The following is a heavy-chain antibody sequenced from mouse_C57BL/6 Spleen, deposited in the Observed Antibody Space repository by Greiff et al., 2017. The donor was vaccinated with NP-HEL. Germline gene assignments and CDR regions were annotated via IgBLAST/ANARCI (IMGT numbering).Heavy chain of an antibody. CDR2: IWTGGGT. Sequence: VKLMESGPGLVAPSQSLSITCTVSGFSLTSYAISWVRQPPGKGLEWLGVIWTGGGTNYNSALKSRLSISKDNSKSQVFLKMNSLQTDDTARYYCARNRGGRSQGAMDYWGQGTSGTVAS. V-gene: IGHV2-9-1*01. D-gene: IGHD1-1*01. CDR3: ARNRGGRSQGAMDY. J-gene: IGHJ4*01. CDR1: GFSLTSYA.